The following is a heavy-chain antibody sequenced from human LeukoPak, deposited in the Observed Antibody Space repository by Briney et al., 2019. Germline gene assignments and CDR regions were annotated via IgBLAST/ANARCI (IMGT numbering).Heavy chain of an antibody. Sequence: EALVKVSCKVSGYTLTELSMHWVRQAPGKGLEWMGGFDPEDGETIYAQKFQGRVTMTEGTSTDTAYMELSSLRSEDTAVYYCATAGYSGYGMDVWGQGTTVTVSS. V-gene: IGHV1-24*01. CDR1: GYTLTELS. CDR3: ATAGYSGYGMDV. D-gene: IGHD6-13*01. CDR2: FDPEDGET. J-gene: IGHJ6*02.